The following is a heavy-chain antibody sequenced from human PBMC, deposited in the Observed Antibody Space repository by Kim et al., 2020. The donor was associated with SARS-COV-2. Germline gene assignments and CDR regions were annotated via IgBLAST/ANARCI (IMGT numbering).Heavy chain of an antibody. CDR1: GGSFSGYY. Sequence: SETLSRTCAVYGGSFSGYYWSWIRQPPGKGLEWIGEINHSGSTNYNPSLKSRVTISVDTSKNQFSLKLSSVTAADTAVYYCARRVAAAGTGYYFDYWGQGTLVTVSS. V-gene: IGHV4-34*01. CDR2: INHSGST. CDR3: ARRVAAAGTGYYFDY. J-gene: IGHJ4*02. D-gene: IGHD6-13*01.